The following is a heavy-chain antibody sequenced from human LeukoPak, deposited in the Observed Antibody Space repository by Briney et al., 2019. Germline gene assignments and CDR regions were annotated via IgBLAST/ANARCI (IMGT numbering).Heavy chain of an antibody. Sequence: SGGSLRLSCAASGFTFSSYGMHWVRQAPGKGLEWVAVIWDDGSNKYYADSVKGRFTISRDNSKNTLYLQVNSLRAEDTAVYYCARDANFGYDAFDIWGQGTVVTVSS. V-gene: IGHV3-33*01. CDR1: GFTFSSYG. D-gene: IGHD3-10*01. CDR3: ARDANFGYDAFDI. CDR2: IWDDGSNK. J-gene: IGHJ3*02.